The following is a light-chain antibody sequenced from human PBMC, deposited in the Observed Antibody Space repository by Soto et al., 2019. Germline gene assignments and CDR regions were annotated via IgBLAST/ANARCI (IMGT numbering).Light chain of an antibody. CDR2: GAS. CDR1: QSVSSN. V-gene: IGKV3-15*01. J-gene: IGKJ2*01. Sequence: EIVMTQSPATLTVSPGERAILSCRASQSVSSNLAWYQQKPGQAPRLLIYGASSRATAIPARFSGSGSATEFTLTITSLQSEDFAVYYCQQYKEWPPKYTLGQGTKLEIK. CDR3: QQYKEWPPKYT.